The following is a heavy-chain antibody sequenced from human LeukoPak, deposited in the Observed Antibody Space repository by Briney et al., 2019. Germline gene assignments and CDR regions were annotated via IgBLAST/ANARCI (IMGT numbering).Heavy chain of an antibody. J-gene: IGHJ4*02. CDR2: INPSGGST. CDR1: GYSFSSYY. V-gene: IGHV1-46*01. Sequence: ASVKVSCEASGYSFSSYYMHWVRQAPGQGLEWMGIINPSGGSTTYAQKFRDRVTMTRDTSTTTVYMELSSLKSEDTAVYYCARDAVVVFTFDYWGQGTLVTVSS. CDR3: ARDAVVVFTFDY. D-gene: IGHD3-22*01.